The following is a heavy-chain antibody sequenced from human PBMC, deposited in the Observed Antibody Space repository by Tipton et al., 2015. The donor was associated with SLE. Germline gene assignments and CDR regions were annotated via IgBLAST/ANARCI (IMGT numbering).Heavy chain of an antibody. D-gene: IGHD3-22*01. CDR2: IYASGST. Sequence: TLSLTCTVSGDPVSSGLYFWDWIRQPPGKGLEWIGSIYASGSTNYNPSLRSRAAMSVDTSKSHFSLKLSSVTAADTAVYYCAADTSGYYSFDYWGQGTLVTVSS. CDR1: GDPVSSGLYF. V-gene: IGHV4-39*02. J-gene: IGHJ4*02. CDR3: AADTSGYYSFDY.